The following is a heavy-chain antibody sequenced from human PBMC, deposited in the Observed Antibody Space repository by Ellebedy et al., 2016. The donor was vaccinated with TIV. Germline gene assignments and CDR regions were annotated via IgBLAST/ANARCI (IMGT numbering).Heavy chain of an antibody. J-gene: IGHJ4*02. CDR2: IDPSNGGT. Sequence: ASVKVSCXASGYRLSRYYIHWMRQAPGRGLEWMGVIDPSNGGTSYSQKFQGRLLVTTDMSTSTVYMDLSSLRFDDTAMYYCARYHSSGDDYWGQGTLVTVSS. V-gene: IGHV1-46*01. CDR3: ARYHSSGDDY. D-gene: IGHD3-22*01. CDR1: GYRLSRYY.